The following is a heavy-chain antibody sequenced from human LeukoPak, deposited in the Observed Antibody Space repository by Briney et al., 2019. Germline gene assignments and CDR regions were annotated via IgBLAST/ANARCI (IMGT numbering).Heavy chain of an antibody. CDR3: ARVGEDCIGTSCQRHFDY. CDR2: ISVGGTSK. D-gene: IGHD2-2*01. CDR1: GFTFSSYS. V-gene: IGHV3-48*04. Sequence: PSGGSLRLSCAASGFTFSSYSMNWVRQAPGKGLEWVSYISVGGTSKYYADSVKGRFTISRDNAKNSVYLQMNSLRAEDTAMYYCARVGEDCIGTSCQRHFDYWGQGTLVTVSS. J-gene: IGHJ4*02.